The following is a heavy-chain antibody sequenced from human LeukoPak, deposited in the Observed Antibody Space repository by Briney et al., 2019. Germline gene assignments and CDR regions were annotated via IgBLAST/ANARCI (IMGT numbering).Heavy chain of an antibody. CDR2: MGHYNINT. D-gene: IGHD2-2*01. J-gene: IGHJ5*02. V-gene: IGHV1-18*04. CDR3: ARTRDCSKTNCYVMDP. Sequence: GASVKVSCTAFGYTFTTYGINWVRQGHGQGLEWMGWMGHYNINTHYAQKVQGRVTMTTDTSTSTAYMELRSLRSDDTAVYYCARTRDCSKTNCYVMDPWGQGTLVTVSS. CDR1: GYTFTTYG.